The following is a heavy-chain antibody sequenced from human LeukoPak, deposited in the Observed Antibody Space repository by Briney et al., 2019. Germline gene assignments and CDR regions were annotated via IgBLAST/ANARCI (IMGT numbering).Heavy chain of an antibody. V-gene: IGHV3-15*01. CDR1: GFTFSNAW. CDR2: IKSKNVGGTT. Sequence: GGSLRLSCAASGFTFSNAWMSWVRQAPGKGLEWVGRIKSKNVGGTTDYAEPVKGRFTVSRDDSENTLYLQMNSLKTEDTAVYYCTTHGGYGDFDYWGQGTLVTVSS. CDR3: TTHGGYGDFDY. D-gene: IGHD4-17*01. J-gene: IGHJ4*02.